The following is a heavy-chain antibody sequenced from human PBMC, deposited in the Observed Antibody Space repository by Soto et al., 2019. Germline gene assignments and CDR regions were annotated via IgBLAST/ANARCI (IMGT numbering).Heavy chain of an antibody. J-gene: IGHJ6*02. CDR1: GGSISSYY. Sequence: QVQLQESGPGLVKPSETMSLSCTVSGGSISSYYWSWFRQSPGKRMEWIGYVHHSWGSSNNPSLQSRVAISLYTPKSQFSLKVTSVTATDRAVYYCAGQGFGPLHGLVDVWGQGTTVTVSS. CDR2: VHHSWGS. CDR3: AGQGFGPLHGLVDV. V-gene: IGHV4-59*08. D-gene: IGHD3-10*01.